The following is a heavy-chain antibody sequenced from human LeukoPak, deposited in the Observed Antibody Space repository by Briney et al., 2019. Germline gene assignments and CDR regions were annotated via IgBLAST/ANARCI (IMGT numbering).Heavy chain of an antibody. V-gene: IGHV1-18*01. D-gene: IGHD3-22*01. CDR1: GYTSTSYG. Sequence: ASVKVSCKASGYTSTSYGISWVRQAPGQGLEWMGWISANNGNTNYAQKLQGRVTMTTDTSTTAAYMELRSLRSDDTAVYYCARTYYYDSRDLDYWGQGTLVTVSS. CDR2: ISANNGNT. J-gene: IGHJ4*02. CDR3: ARTYYYDSRDLDY.